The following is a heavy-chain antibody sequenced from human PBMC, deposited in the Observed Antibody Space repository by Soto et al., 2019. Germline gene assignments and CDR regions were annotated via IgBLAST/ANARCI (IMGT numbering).Heavy chain of an antibody. V-gene: IGHV1-2*02. J-gene: IGHJ6*02. D-gene: IGHD1-1*01. CDR2: INPNSGGT. Sequence: ASVKVSCKASGYTFTGYYMHWVRQAPGQGLEWMGWINPNSGGTNYAQKFQGRVTMTRDTSISTAYMELSRLRSDDTAVYYCARGGYNWNDDYYGMDVWGQGTTVTVSS. CDR3: ARGGYNWNDDYYGMDV. CDR1: GYTFTGYY.